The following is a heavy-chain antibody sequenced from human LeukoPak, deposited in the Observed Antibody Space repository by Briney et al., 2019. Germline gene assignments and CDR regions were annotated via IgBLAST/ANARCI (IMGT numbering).Heavy chain of an antibody. Sequence: GGSLRLSCAASGFTFSSYSMNWVRQAPGKGLEWVSSISSSSSYIYYADSVKGRFTISRDNSKNTLYLQMNSLRAEDTAVYYCARALGATLEYYFDYWGQGTLVTVSS. CDR1: GFTFSSYS. J-gene: IGHJ4*02. CDR2: ISSSSSYI. CDR3: ARALGATLEYYFDY. D-gene: IGHD1-26*01. V-gene: IGHV3-21*04.